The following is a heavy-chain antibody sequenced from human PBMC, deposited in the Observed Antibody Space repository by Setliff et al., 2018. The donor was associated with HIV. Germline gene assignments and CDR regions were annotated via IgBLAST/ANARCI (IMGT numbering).Heavy chain of an antibody. V-gene: IGHV3-73*01. J-gene: IGHJ5*02. CDR3: TASGDADCGTSACTNWFDP. CDR1: GSA. D-gene: IGHD2-21*01. Sequence: GSAIHWVRQASGKGLEWVGRIKTKPNSYATALGASVMGRFAISRDDSKNTAYLLMNSLKTEDTAVYYCTASGDADCGTSACTNWFDPWGQGTLVTVSS. CDR2: IKTKPNSYAT.